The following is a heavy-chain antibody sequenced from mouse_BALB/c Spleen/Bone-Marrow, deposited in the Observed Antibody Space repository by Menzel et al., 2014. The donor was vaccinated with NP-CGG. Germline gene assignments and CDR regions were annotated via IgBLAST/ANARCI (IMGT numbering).Heavy chain of an antibody. CDR2: ITPSNGDT. Sequence: VHLQQSGAELVKPGASVKLSCKASGYTFTSYYMYWVKQRPGQGLEWIGEITPSNGDTNFNEKFKSKATLTVDKSSSTAYMQLSSLTSEDSAVYYCSREGAYWGQGTLVTVSA. CDR1: GYTFTSYY. V-gene: IGHV1S81*02. J-gene: IGHJ3*01. CDR3: SREGAY.